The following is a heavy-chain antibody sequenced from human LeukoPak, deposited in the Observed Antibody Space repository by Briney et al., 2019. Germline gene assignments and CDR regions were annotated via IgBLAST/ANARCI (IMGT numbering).Heavy chain of an antibody. V-gene: IGHV4-59*01. CDR2: IFYSGST. CDR1: GDSINSYY. CDR3: ARGPTRQYFDS. J-gene: IGHJ4*02. D-gene: IGHD6-6*01. Sequence: SETLSLTCTVSGDSINSYYWSWIRQPPGKGLEWIGYIFYSGSTNYNPSLQSRVTISVGTSRNQFSLNLSSVTAADTAVYYCARGPTRQYFDSWGRGTLVTVSS.